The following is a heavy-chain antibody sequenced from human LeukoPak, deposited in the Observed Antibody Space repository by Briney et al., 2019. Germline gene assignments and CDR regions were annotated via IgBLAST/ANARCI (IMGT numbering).Heavy chain of an antibody. CDR2: IKTDGSIT. CDR3: VRELGAPAAGAFDL. CDR1: GFTFSSYW. V-gene: IGHV3-74*01. Sequence: PGGSLRLSCAASGFTFSSYWMCWVRQDPGKGLAWVSCIKTDGSITAYAGSVKGRFTISRDNAKNSLFLQMNSLRAEDSALYYCVRELGAPAAGAFDLWGQGTLVTVSS. J-gene: IGHJ3*01. D-gene: IGHD1-26*01.